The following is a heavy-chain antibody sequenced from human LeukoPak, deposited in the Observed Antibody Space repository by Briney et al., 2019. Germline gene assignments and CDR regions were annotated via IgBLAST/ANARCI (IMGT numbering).Heavy chain of an antibody. CDR2: ISGSGLST. CDR3: AKDGDYGDYWHYNYMDV. J-gene: IGHJ6*03. V-gene: IGHV3-23*01. CDR1: GFTFSSYW. D-gene: IGHD4-17*01. Sequence: GGSLRLSCAASGFTFSSYWMHWVRQAPGKGLEWVSGISGSGLSTFYADSVKGRFTISRDNSKNTLFLHMNSLRAEDTAVYYCAKDGDYGDYWHYNYMDVWGKGTTVTISS.